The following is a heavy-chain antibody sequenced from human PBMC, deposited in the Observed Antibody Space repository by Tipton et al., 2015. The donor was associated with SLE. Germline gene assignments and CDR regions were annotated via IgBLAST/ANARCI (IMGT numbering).Heavy chain of an antibody. CDR2: IYHSGST. CDR1: GYSISSGYY. Sequence: LRLSCAVSGYSISSGYYWGWIRQPPGKGLEWIGSIYHSGSTYYNPSLKSRVTISVDTSKNQFSLKLSSVTAADTAVYYCARLIRGMDVWGQGTMVTVSS. J-gene: IGHJ3*01. D-gene: IGHD1-14*01. V-gene: IGHV4-38-2*01. CDR3: ARLIRGMDV.